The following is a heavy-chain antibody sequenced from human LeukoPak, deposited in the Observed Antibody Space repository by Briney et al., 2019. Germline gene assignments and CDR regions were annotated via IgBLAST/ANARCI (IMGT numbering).Heavy chain of an antibody. V-gene: IGHV4-34*01. CDR3: ARARFLEWLPFDP. CDR1: GGSFSGYY. CDR2: INHSGST. D-gene: IGHD3-3*01. Sequence: PSETLSLTCAVYGGSFSGYYWSWIRQPPGKGLEWIGEINHSGSTNYNPSLKSRVTISVDTSKNQFSLKLSSVTAADTAVYYCARARFLEWLPFDPWGQGTLVTVSS. J-gene: IGHJ5*02.